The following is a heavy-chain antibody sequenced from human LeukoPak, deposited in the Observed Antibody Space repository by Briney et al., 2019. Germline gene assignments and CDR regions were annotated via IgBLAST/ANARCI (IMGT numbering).Heavy chain of an antibody. Sequence: GESLQISCKGSGYIFTSYWIGWVRQMPGKGLEWMGIIYPGDSDIRYSPSFQGQVTISADKSISTAYLQWSSLKASDTAMYYCAIRYSGSYNDYWGQGTLVTVSS. CDR3: AIRYSGSYNDY. J-gene: IGHJ4*02. D-gene: IGHD1-26*01. CDR1: GYIFTSYW. V-gene: IGHV5-51*01. CDR2: IYPGDSDI.